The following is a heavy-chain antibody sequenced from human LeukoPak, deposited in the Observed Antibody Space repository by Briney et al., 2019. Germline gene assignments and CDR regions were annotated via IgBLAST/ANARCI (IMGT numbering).Heavy chain of an antibody. D-gene: IGHD2/OR15-2a*01. CDR2: IYYSGST. CDR3: ARALSYYYYYMDV. CDR1: GCSLSSGDYY. J-gene: IGHJ6*03. Sequence: QVQLQEAGPGLVKPSHTLSLTCTVSGCSLSSGDYYWSWIRQPPAQALAWFGYIYYSGSTYYNPSLKSRVTISVDTSKNQFSLKLSSVTAVDTAVYYCARALSYYYYYMDVWGKGTTVTASS. V-gene: IGHV4-30-4*08.